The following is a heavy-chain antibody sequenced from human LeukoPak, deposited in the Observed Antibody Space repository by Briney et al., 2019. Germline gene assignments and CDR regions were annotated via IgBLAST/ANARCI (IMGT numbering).Heavy chain of an antibody. D-gene: IGHD3-10*01. CDR1: GYIFSSYA. J-gene: IGHJ4*02. V-gene: IGHV3-23*01. CDR2: ISNSGATT. CDR3: AKEELYYYGSGTYYTLAPFDY. Sequence: GGSLRLSCEASGYIFSSYAMSWVRQAPGKGLEWVSVISNSGATTDYADSVKGRFTISRDSSKNTLSLQMNSLRAEDTAVYYCAKEELYYYGSGTYYTLAPFDYWGQGTLVTVSS.